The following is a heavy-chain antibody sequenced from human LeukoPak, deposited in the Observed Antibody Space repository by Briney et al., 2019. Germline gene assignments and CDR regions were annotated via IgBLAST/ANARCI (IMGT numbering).Heavy chain of an antibody. CDR1: GFTFSNAW. D-gene: IGHD3-9*01. J-gene: IGHJ4*02. Sequence: GGSLRLSCAASGFTFSNAWMSWVRQAPGKGLEWVGRIKSKSDGETTDYAAPVKGRFTISRDDSKNTLYLQMNSLKTDDTAVYYCATDRGRYVISTWRFNYWDQGALVTVSS. V-gene: IGHV3-15*01. CDR2: IKSKSDGETT. CDR3: ATDRGRYVISTWRFNY.